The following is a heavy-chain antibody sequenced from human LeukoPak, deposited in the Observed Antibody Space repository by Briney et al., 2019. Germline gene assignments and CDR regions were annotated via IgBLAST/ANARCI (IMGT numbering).Heavy chain of an antibody. CDR1: GYTFTGYY. V-gene: IGHV1-2*02. D-gene: IGHD6-13*01. J-gene: IGHJ6*03. CDR3: ARVLAAAGSHYYYYMDV. CDR2: INPNSGGT. Sequence: ASVKVSCKASGYTFTGYYMHWVRQAPGQGLEWMGWINPNSGGTNYAQKFQGRVTMIRDTSISTAYMELSRLRSDDTAVYYCARVLAAAGSHYYYYMDVWGKGTTVTISS.